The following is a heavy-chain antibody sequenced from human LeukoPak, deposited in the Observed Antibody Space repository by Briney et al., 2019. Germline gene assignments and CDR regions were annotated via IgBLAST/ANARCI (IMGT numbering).Heavy chain of an antibody. J-gene: IGHJ3*02. CDR2: IKQDGSEK. CDR3: ARVAQVERWLQFYAFDI. D-gene: IGHD5-24*01. Sequence: QASETLSLTCAVYGGSFSGYYWSWIRQPPGKGLEWVANIKQDGSEKYYVDSVKGRFTISRDNAKNSLYLQMNSLRAEDTAVYYCARVAQVERWLQFYAFDIWGQGTMVTVSS. CDR1: GGSFSGYY. V-gene: IGHV3-7*01.